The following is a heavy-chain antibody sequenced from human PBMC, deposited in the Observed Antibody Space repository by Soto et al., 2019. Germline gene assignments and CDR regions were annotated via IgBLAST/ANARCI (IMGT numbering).Heavy chain of an antibody. D-gene: IGHD2-21*02. V-gene: IGHV1-46*03. CDR1: GYTFTSYY. CDR2: INPSGGST. Sequence: ASVKVSCKASGYTFTSYYMHWVRQAPGQGLEWMGIINPSGGSTSYAQKFQGRVTMTRDTSTSTVYMELSSLRSEDTAVYYCARDKGVTGGGYYYYMDVWGQGTTVTVSS. CDR3: ARDKGVTGGGYYYYMDV. J-gene: IGHJ6*03.